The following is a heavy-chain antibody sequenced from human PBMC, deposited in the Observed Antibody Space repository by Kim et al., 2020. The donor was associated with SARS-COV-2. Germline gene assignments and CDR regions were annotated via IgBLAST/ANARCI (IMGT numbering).Heavy chain of an antibody. D-gene: IGHD3-10*01. V-gene: IGHV5-51*01. Sequence: GESLKISCKGSGYSFTSYWIGWVRQMPGKGLEWMGIIYPGDSDTRYSPSFQGQVTISADKSISTAYLQWSSLKASDTAMYYCARQGGRFGELLYPHYYYGMDVWGQGTTVTVSS. CDR1: GYSFTSYW. CDR3: ARQGGRFGELLYPHYYYGMDV. J-gene: IGHJ6*02. CDR2: IYPGDSDT.